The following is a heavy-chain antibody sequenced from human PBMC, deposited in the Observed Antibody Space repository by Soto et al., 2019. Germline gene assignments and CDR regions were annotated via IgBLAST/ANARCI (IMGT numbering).Heavy chain of an antibody. D-gene: IGHD4-4*01. J-gene: IGHJ6*02. CDR2: IIPIFGTA. V-gene: IGHV1-69*13. CDR3: ARDRGYSNYCYYYYGMDV. CDR1: GGTFSSYA. Sequence: SVKVSCKASGGTFSSYAISWVRQAPGQGLEWMGGIIPIFGTANYAQKFQGRVTITADESTSTAYMELSSLRSEDTAVYYCARDRGYSNYCYYYYGMDVWGQGTTVTVSS.